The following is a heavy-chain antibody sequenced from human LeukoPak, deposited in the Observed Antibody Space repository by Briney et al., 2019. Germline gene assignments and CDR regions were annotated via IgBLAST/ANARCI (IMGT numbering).Heavy chain of an antibody. D-gene: IGHD3-10*01. CDR3: ARGGDDSGTADY. Sequence: ASVKVSCKASGGTFISYAISWVRQAPGQGLEWMGRIIPIFGTANYAQKFQGRVTITTDESTSTAYMELSSLRSEDTAVYYCARGGDDSGTADYWGQGTLVAVSS. V-gene: IGHV1-69*05. CDR1: GGTFISYA. J-gene: IGHJ4*02. CDR2: IIPIFGTA.